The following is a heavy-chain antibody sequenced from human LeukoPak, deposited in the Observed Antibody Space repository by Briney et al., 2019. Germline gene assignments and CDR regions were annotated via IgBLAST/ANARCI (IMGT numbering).Heavy chain of an antibody. CDR3: ARAYCSSITCFE. V-gene: IGHV3-48*01. CDR2: ISTSYSGI. Sequence: GGSLRLSCAASGFIVSRYSMTWVRQALGKGLEWVSSISTSYSGIYYADSVKGRFTISRDNAKNSLYLQMDSLRADDTAVYYCARAYCSSITCFEWGQGTLVIVSS. CDR1: GFIVSRYS. D-gene: IGHD2-2*01. J-gene: IGHJ4*02.